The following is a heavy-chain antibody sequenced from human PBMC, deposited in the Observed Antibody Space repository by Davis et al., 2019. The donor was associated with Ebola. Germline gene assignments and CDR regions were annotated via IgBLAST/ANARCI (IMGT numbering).Heavy chain of an antibody. CDR1: GYTFTSYG. D-gene: IGHD3-10*01. J-gene: IGHJ4*02. V-gene: IGHV1-18*01. CDR3: ARGPFSMVKGVIPFDY. CDR2: ISAYNGNT. Sequence: AASVKVSCKASGYTFTSYGISWVRQAPGQGLEWMGWISAYNGNTNYAQKLQGRVTMTTDTSTSTAYMELRSLRSDDTAVYYCARGPFSMVKGVIPFDYWGQGTLVTVSS.